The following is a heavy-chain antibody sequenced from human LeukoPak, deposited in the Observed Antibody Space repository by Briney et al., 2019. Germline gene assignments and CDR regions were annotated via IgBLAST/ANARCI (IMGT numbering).Heavy chain of an antibody. CDR2: ISYDGSDK. J-gene: IGHJ4*02. V-gene: IGHV3-30*18. CDR1: GLTFSSYG. D-gene: IGHD1-26*01. CDR3: AKDIYSGSYLFDY. Sequence: GRSLRLSCAASGLTFSSYGMHWVRQAPGKGLEWVAVISYDGSDKYYADSVKGRFTISRDNSKNTLYLQMNSLRAEDTAVYYCAKDIYSGSYLFDYWGQGTLVTVSS.